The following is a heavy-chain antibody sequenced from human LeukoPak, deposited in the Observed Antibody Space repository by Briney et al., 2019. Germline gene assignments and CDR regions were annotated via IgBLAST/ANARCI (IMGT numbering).Heavy chain of an antibody. J-gene: IGHJ3*02. CDR2: ISAYNGNT. CDR1: GYTFTSYG. CDR3: ARENGYYDSSGYSFGDAFDI. V-gene: IGHV1-18*01. D-gene: IGHD3-22*01. Sequence: ASVKVSCKASGYTFTSYGISWVRQAPGQGLEWMGWISAYNGNTNYAQKLQGRVTMTTDTSTSTAYMELRSLRSDDTAVYYCARENGYYDSSGYSFGDAFDIWGQGTMVTVSS.